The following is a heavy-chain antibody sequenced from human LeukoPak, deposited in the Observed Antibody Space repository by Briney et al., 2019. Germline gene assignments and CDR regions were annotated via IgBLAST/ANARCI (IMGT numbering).Heavy chain of an antibody. CDR2: IYYSGST. CDR1: GGSISGYY. J-gene: IGHJ4*02. Sequence: KPSETLSLTCTVSGGSISGYYWSWIRQPPGKGLEWIGYIYYSGSTNYNPSLKSRVTISVDTSKNQFSLNLSSVTAADTAVYHCARGGDSKHLVNWGQGTLVTVSS. D-gene: IGHD3-3*02. CDR3: ARGGDSKHLVN. V-gene: IGHV4-59*01.